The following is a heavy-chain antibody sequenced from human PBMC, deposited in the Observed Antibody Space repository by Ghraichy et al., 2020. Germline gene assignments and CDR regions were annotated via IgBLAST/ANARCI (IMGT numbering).Heavy chain of an antibody. CDR1: GGSISSYY. D-gene: IGHD4-11*01. CDR2: IYNSANT. CDR3: ARGYRNYEVLWFDP. Sequence: SQTLSLTCTVSGGSISSYYWSWIRQPPGKGLEWIAYIYNSANTNYNPSLETRTTISLDTSKNQFSLTLRSVTAADTAVYYCARGYRNYEVLWFDPWGQGTLVTVS. J-gene: IGHJ5*02. V-gene: IGHV4-59*01.